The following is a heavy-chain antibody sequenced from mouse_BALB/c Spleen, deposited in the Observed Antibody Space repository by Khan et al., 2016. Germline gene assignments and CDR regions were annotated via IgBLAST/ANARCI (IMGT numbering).Heavy chain of an antibody. CDR1: GFNIKDYY. V-gene: IGHV14-4*02. J-gene: IGHJ4*01. Sequence: VRLQQSGAELVRSGASVKLSCTASGFNIKDYYMHWVKQRPEQGLEWIGWIDPENGDTEYAPKFQGQATMTADTSSNTAYLQLISLTSEDTAVDYCNACDYNAMDYWGQGTSVTVSS. CDR3: NACDYNAMDY. CDR2: IDPENGDT.